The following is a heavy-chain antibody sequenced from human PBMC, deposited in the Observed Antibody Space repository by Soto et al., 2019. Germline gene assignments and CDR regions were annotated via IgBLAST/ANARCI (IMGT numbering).Heavy chain of an antibody. J-gene: IGHJ4*02. D-gene: IGHD5-12*01. CDR3: ARHSGYNYILFDF. CDR2: IYYSGST. V-gene: IGHV4-39*01. CDR1: GGSISSSSYF. Sequence: PSETLSLTCTVSGGSISSSSYFWGWIRQPPGKGLEWIGSIYYSGSTYYNPSLKSRLSISVDTSNNQFSLRLNSVTAADTAVYYCARHSGYNYILFDFWGQGSLVTVSS.